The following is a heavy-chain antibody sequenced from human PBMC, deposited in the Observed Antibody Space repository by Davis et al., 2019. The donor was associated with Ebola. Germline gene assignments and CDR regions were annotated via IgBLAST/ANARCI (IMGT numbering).Heavy chain of an antibody. J-gene: IGHJ5*02. Sequence: GESLKTSCKGSGYSFTSYWSSWVRQMPGKGLEWMGRIDPSDSYTNYIPSFQGHVTISADKSISTAYLQWSSLKASDTAMYYCARLGCSSTSCYSGGWVRWFDPWGQGTLVTVSS. CDR2: IDPSDSYT. CDR3: ARLGCSSTSCYSGGWVRWFDP. CDR1: GYSFTSYW. V-gene: IGHV5-10-1*01. D-gene: IGHD2-2*01.